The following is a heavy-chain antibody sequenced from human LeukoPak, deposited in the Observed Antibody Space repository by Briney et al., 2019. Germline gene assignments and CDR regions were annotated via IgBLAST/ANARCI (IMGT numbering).Heavy chain of an antibody. Sequence: GESLKISCKASGYKFTDYWIVWVRQMPGQGLECMGIIFPGDSDTRYRPSFQGQVTISADKSINTAYLQWSSLKASDTAMYYCARHPVPAAPAGWFDPWDQGTLVTVSS. CDR3: ARHPVPAAPAGWFDP. J-gene: IGHJ5*02. CDR2: IFPGDSDT. CDR1: GYKFTDYW. V-gene: IGHV5-51*01. D-gene: IGHD2-2*01.